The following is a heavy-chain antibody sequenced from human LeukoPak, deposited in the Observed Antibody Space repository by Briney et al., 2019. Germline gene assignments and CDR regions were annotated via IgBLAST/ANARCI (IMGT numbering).Heavy chain of an antibody. V-gene: IGHV3-7*01. CDR2: IKQDGSEK. Sequence: GGSLRLSRAASGFTFSSYWMSWVRQAPGKGLEWVANIKQDGSEKYYVDSVKGRFTISRDNAKNSLYLQMNSLRAEDTAVYYCAREGGYSYGYRYYFDYWGQGTLVTVSS. CDR1: GFTFSSYW. D-gene: IGHD5-18*01. CDR3: AREGGYSYGYRYYFDY. J-gene: IGHJ4*02.